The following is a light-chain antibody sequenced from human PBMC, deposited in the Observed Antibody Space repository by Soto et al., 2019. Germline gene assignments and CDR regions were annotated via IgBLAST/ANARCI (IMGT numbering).Light chain of an antibody. Sequence: EIGMTQSPATLSLSPGERATLPCRASQSVSSNLAWYQQKPGQAPSLLIFGASTRATGIPARFSGSGSGTEFTLNISSLQSEDFAVYYCQHYNNWPPGTFGQGTKVDVK. CDR1: QSVSSN. CDR2: GAS. V-gene: IGKV3-15*01. CDR3: QHYNNWPPGT. J-gene: IGKJ1*01.